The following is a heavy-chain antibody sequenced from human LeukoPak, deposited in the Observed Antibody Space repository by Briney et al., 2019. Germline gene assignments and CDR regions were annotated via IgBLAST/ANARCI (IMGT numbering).Heavy chain of an antibody. V-gene: IGHV3-48*03. CDR1: GFTFSAYT. D-gene: IGHD6-19*01. CDR3: ARAAYSSGWYWFDP. Sequence: GGSLRLSCSVSGFTFSAYTMHWVRQAPGKGLEWVSYISSSGSTINYADSVKGRFTISRDNAKNSLYLQMNSLRAEDTAVYYCARAAYSSGWYWFDPWGQGTLVTVSS. CDR2: ISSSGSTI. J-gene: IGHJ5*02.